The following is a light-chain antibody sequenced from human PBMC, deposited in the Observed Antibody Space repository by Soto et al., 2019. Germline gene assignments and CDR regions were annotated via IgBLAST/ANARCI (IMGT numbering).Light chain of an antibody. V-gene: IGKV3-20*01. CDR1: ASLSTNS. Sequence: EIVLTQSPGTLSLSPGERATLSCRASASLSTNSLAWYQQKHGPPPRLLIYAATTRNTDIPDRFTGRGSGTDFALTISSLGPEDFAVYYCQQYGASPLTFGPGNKVELK. CDR3: QQYGASPLT. J-gene: IGKJ3*01. CDR2: AAT.